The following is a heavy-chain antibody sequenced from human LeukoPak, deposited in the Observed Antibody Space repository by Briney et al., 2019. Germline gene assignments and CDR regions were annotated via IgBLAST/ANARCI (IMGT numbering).Heavy chain of an antibody. V-gene: IGHV3-30*18. J-gene: IGHJ3*02. D-gene: IGHD4-23*01. Sequence: GRSLRLSCAASGFTFSSYGMHWVSQAPGKGLEWVAVISYDGSNKYYADSVKGRFTISRDNSKNTLYLQMNSLRAEDTAVYYCAKTFYGGNSVRNAFDSWGQGTMVTVSS. CDR3: AKTFYGGNSVRNAFDS. CDR2: ISYDGSNK. CDR1: GFTFSSYG.